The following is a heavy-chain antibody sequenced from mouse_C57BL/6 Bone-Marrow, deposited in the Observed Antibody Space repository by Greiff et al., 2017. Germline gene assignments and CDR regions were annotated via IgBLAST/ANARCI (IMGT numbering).Heavy chain of an antibody. J-gene: IGHJ1*03. Sequence: EVKLVESGGGLVQPKGSLKLSCAASGFSFNTYAMNWVRQAPGKGLEWVARIRSKSNNYATYYADSVKDRFTISRDDSESMLYLQMNNLKTEDTAMYYCVRQSNHWYFDVWGTGTTVTVSS. CDR3: VRQSNHWYFDV. D-gene: IGHD2-5*01. V-gene: IGHV10-1*01. CDR1: GFSFNTYA. CDR2: IRSKSNNYAT.